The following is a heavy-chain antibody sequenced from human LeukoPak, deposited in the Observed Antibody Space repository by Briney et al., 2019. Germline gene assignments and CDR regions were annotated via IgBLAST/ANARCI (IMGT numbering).Heavy chain of an antibody. J-gene: IGHJ6*03. V-gene: IGHV1-2*02. CDR2: INPNSGGT. CDR1: RYTFTGYY. CDR3: ARVDIVVVPAAMRYYYYYMDV. Sequence: ASVKVSCKASRYTFTGYYMHWVRQAPGQGLEWMGWINPNSGGTNYAQKFQGRVTMTRDTSISTAYMELSRLRSDDTAVYYCARVDIVVVPAAMRYYYYYMDVWGKGTTVTVSS. D-gene: IGHD2-2*01.